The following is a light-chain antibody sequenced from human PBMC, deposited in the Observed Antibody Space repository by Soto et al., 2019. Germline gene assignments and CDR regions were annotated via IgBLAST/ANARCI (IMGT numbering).Light chain of an antibody. Sequence: DIQMTQSPSTLSASVGDRVTITCLASQSISSWLAWYQQKPGKAPKLLIYDASSLESGVPSRFSGSGSGTEFTPTISSLQPDDFAASYCQQYNSYPYTFGQGTKLDIK. CDR1: QSISSW. J-gene: IGKJ2*01. V-gene: IGKV1-5*01. CDR2: DAS. CDR3: QQYNSYPYT.